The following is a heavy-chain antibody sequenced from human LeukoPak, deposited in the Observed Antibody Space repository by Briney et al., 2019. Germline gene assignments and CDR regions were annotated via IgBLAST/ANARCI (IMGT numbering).Heavy chain of an antibody. CDR3: TRVASGSAYYPYFDY. Sequence: SLRLSCAASGFTFSSYAMSWVRQAPGKGLEWIGFIRSKAYGGTTEYAASVKRRFTISRDDSTSIAYLQVNSLQTEDTAVYYCTRVASGSAYYPYFDYWGQGTLVTVSS. V-gene: IGHV3-49*04. CDR2: IRSKAYGGTT. J-gene: IGHJ4*02. CDR1: GFTFSSYA. D-gene: IGHD3-22*01.